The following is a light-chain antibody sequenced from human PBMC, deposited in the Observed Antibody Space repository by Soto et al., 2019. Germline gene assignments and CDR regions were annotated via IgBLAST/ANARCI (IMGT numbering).Light chain of an antibody. Sequence: DIQMTQSPSTLSASVGDRVTITCRASQSISNRWAWYQQKPGKAPKVLIYDASSLESVVPSRFSGSGSATEFILTISSLQPDDFATYHCQHYGGVWTFGQGTKVAIK. CDR1: QSISNR. CDR2: DAS. V-gene: IGKV1-5*01. CDR3: QHYGGVWT. J-gene: IGKJ1*01.